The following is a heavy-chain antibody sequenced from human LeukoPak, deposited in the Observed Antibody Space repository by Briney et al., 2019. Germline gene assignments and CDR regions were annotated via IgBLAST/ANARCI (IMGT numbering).Heavy chain of an antibody. CDR3: ATNILVRDIINWFDP. Sequence: ASVKVSCKASGSSFADYYMHWVRQAPGQGLEWMGWIKPNSGDTRSAQKFQGRVTMARDTSISTAYMELSSLRYDDTAVYYCATNILVRDIINWFDPWGQGTLVTVSS. CDR2: IKPNSGDT. J-gene: IGHJ5*02. D-gene: IGHD3-10*01. CDR1: GSSFADYY. V-gene: IGHV1-2*02.